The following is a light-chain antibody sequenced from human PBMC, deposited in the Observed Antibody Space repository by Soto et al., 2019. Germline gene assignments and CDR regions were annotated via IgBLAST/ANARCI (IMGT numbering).Light chain of an antibody. J-gene: IGKJ1*01. CDR1: LSLSRN. V-gene: IGKV3-15*01. CDR3: QQYDTSPRT. CDR2: AAS. Sequence: EILITQSPAALSVSHGESATLSCRASLSLSRNLAWYQQKPGQAPRLLIYAASTRATGIPARFSGSGSGTEFALTITSLQSEDFAVYYCQQYDTSPRTFGQGTKV.